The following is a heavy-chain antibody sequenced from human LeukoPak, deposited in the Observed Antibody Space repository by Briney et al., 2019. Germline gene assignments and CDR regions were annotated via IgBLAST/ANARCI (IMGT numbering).Heavy chain of an antibody. CDR1: GYTFTGYY. CDR2: INPNSGGT. V-gene: IGHV1-2*04. D-gene: IGHD3-10*01. CDR3: ARDEVAHTYYYGSGSYYGMDV. J-gene: IGHJ6*02. Sequence: EASVKVSCKASGYTFTGYYMHWVRQAPGQGLEWMGWINPNSGGTNYAQKFQGWVTMTRDTSISTAYMELSRLRSDDTAVYYCARDEVAHTYYYGSGSYYGMDVWGQGTTVTVSS.